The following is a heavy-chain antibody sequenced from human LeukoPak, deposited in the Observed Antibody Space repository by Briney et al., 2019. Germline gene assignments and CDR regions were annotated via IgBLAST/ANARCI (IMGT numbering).Heavy chain of an antibody. V-gene: IGHV4-34*01. Sequence: SETLSLTCAVYGGSFSVYYWSGMPGPPGRGLEWIAQINQSGSTNYNQSLKSRVNISVDQSKNQFSLKLSSVTAAATAVYYCARTSYDSSGYATGWFDPWGQGTLVSVSS. D-gene: IGHD3-22*01. CDR3: ARTSYDSSGYATGWFDP. CDR1: GGSFSVYY. CDR2: INQSGST. J-gene: IGHJ5*02.